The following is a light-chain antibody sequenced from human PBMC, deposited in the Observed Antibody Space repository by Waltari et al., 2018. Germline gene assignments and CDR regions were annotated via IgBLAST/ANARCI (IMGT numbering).Light chain of an antibody. CDR2: LADSGNY. CDR3: ETWDSNTRV. J-gene: IGLJ3*02. V-gene: IGLV4-60*03. Sequence: QPVLTQSSSTSASLGSSVKLTCPLDSGHSTYIIPWHQQQAGKAPRYLMKLADSGNYNKGGGVPDRFSGSSSGADRYLAIFTLQSEDEADYYCETWDSNTRVFGGGTKLTVL. CDR1: SGHSTYI.